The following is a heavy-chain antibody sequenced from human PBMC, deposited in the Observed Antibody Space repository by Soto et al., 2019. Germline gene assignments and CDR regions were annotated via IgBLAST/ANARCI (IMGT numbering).Heavy chain of an antibody. CDR2: INHSGST. V-gene: IGHV4-34*01. D-gene: IGHD3-10*01. Sequence: QVQLQQWGAGLLKPSETLSLTCAVYGGSFSGYYWSWIRQPPGKGLEWIGEINHSGSTNYNPSLKSRVTISVDTSKNQFSLKLSSVTAADTAVYYCARGGGYYGSGTAFDPWGQGTLFTVSS. CDR1: GGSFSGYY. CDR3: ARGGGYYGSGTAFDP. J-gene: IGHJ5*02.